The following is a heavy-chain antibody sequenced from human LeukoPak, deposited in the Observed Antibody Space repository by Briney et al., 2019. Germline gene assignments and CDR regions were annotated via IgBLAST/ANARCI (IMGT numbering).Heavy chain of an antibody. V-gene: IGHV1-18*01. CDR3: ARVGYGSGWYSLDFDY. Sequence: GASVKVSCKASGYTFTSYGISWVRQAPGQGLEWMGWISAYNGNTNYAQKLQGRVTMTTDTSTSTAYMELRSPRSDDTAVYYCARVGYGSGWYSLDFDYWGQGTLVTVSS. J-gene: IGHJ4*02. D-gene: IGHD6-19*01. CDR1: GYTFTSYG. CDR2: ISAYNGNT.